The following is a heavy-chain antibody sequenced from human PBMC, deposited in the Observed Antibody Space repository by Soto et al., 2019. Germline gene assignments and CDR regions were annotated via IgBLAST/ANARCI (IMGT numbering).Heavy chain of an antibody. CDR3: ARHVPLGYCTANSSHFLIFFDA. CDR2: IQYSRGT. J-gene: IGHJ5*02. D-gene: IGHD2-8*02. Sequence: SETLSLTCTVSGGSISNKRYYWGWIRQPPGKGLEWIGSIQYSRGTYDNPSLKSRVTISVDTPKDQLALKLKTVTAAATAVNSCARHVPLGYCTANSSHFLIFFDAWGQGTRATAPQ. V-gene: IGHV4-39*01. CDR1: GGSISNKRYY.